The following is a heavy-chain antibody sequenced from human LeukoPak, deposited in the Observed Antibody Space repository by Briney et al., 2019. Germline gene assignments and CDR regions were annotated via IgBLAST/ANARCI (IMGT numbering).Heavy chain of an antibody. J-gene: IGHJ4*02. V-gene: IGHV4-34*01. CDR2: INHSGST. Sequence: PSETLSLTCAVYGGSFSGNYWSWIRQPPGKGLEWIGEINHSGSTNYNPSLKSRVTISVDTSKNQFSLKLSSVTAADTALYYCARQPGSEQLAKPFDYWGQGTLVTVSS. D-gene: IGHD6-13*01. CDR1: GGSFSGNY. CDR3: ARQPGSEQLAKPFDY.